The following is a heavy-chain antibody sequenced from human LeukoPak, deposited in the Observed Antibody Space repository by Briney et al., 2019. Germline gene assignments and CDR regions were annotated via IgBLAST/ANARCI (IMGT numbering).Heavy chain of an antibody. CDR2: ISGSGGST. J-gene: IGHJ4*02. CDR3: ARAMMVVANLWGVFDY. D-gene: IGHD3-22*01. CDR1: GFTFSSYA. Sequence: GGSLRRSCGASGFTFSSYAMSWVRQAPGKGLEEVTGISGSGGSTYYADSVKGRFTISRDNSKNALYLQMNSLRVEDTAVYYCARAMMVVANLWGVFDYWGQGTLVTVSS. V-gene: IGHV3-23*01.